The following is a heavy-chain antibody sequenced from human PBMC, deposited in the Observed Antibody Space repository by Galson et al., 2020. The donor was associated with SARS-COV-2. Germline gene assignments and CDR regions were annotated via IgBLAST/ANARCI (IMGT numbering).Heavy chain of an antibody. J-gene: IGHJ5*02. Sequence: SETLSLTCTVSGGSISSGGYYWSWIRQHPGKGLEWIGYIYYSGSTYYNPSLKSRVTISVDTSKNQFSLKLSSVTAADTAVYYCARVEYYDILWSFDPWGQGTLVTVSS. D-gene: IGHD3-9*01. CDR3: ARVEYYDILWSFDP. CDR1: GGSISSGGYY. V-gene: IGHV4-31*03. CDR2: IYYSGST.